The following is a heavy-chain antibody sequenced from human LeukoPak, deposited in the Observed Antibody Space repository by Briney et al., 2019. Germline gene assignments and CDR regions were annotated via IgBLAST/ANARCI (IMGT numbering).Heavy chain of an antibody. V-gene: IGHV3-30*03. CDR2: ISYDGSNK. CDR1: GFTFSSYV. J-gene: IGHJ4*02. CDR3: ATYYYDSSGSPFDY. D-gene: IGHD3-22*01. Sequence: GGSLRLSCAASGFTFSSYVMHWVRQAPGKGLEWVAVISYDGSNKYYADSVKGRFTISRDNSKNTLYLQMNSLRAEDTAVYYCATYYYDSSGSPFDYWGQGTLVTVSS.